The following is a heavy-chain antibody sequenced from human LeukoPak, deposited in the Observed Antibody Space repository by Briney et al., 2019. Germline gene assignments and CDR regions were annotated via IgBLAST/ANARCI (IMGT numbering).Heavy chain of an antibody. D-gene: IGHD2-15*01. Sequence: ASVKVSCKASGYTFTNYHMNWVRQAPGQGLEWMGIINPSGGSTTNAQKLQGRVTMTTDTSTSTAYMELRSLRSDDTAVYYCARGNYCSGGSCYDGAFDYWGQGTLVTVSS. CDR1: GYTFTNYH. CDR2: INPSGGST. CDR3: ARGNYCSGGSCYDGAFDY. J-gene: IGHJ4*02. V-gene: IGHV1-46*01.